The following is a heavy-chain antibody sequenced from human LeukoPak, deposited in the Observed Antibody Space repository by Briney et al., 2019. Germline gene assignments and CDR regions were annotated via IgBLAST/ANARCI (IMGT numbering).Heavy chain of an antibody. V-gene: IGHV4-34*01. CDR3: ARGQRQWLVGNWFDP. Sequence: SETLSLTCAVYGGSFSGYYWSWIRQPPGKGLEWIGEINHSGSTNYNPSLKSRVTISVDTSKNQFSLKLSSVTAADTAVYYCARGQRQWLVGNWFDPWGQGTLVTVSS. D-gene: IGHD6-19*01. CDR1: GGSFSGYY. J-gene: IGHJ5*02. CDR2: INHSGST.